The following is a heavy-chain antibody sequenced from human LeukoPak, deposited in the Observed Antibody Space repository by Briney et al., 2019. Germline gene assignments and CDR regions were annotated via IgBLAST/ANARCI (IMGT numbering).Heavy chain of an antibody. J-gene: IGHJ4*02. D-gene: IGHD4-17*01. CDR1: GGSISSGGYS. CDR3: VKSLATVTHDY. CDR2: ISGSGGST. V-gene: IGHV3-23*01. Sequence: ETLSLTCAVSGGSISSGGYSWSWVRQAPGKGLEWVSAISGSGGSTYYADSVKGRFTISRDNSKNTLYLQMNSLRAEDTAVYHCVKSLATVTHDYWGQGTLVTVSS.